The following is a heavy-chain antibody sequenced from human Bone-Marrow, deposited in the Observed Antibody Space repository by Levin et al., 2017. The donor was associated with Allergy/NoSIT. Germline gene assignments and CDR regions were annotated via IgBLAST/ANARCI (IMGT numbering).Heavy chain of an antibody. CDR1: GFTVSSNY. CDR2: IYSGGST. Sequence: GESLKISCAASGFTVSSNYMSWVRQAPGKGLEWVSVIYSGGSTYYADSVKGRFTISRDNSKDTLYLQMNSLRAEDTAVYYCAREVYYYGSGRYLDSWGQGTLVTVSS. V-gene: IGHV3-66*02. CDR3: AREVYYYGSGRYLDS. J-gene: IGHJ4*02. D-gene: IGHD3-10*01.